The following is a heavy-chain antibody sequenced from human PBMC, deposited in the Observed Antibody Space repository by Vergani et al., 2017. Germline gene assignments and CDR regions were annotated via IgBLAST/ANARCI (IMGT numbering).Heavy chain of an antibody. V-gene: IGHV4-34*01. Sequence: QVQLQESGPGLVKPSETLSLTCAVYGGSFSGYYWSWIRQPPGKGLEWIGEINHSGSTNYNPSLKSRVTISVDTSKNQFSLKLSSVTAADTAVYYCARGRGRYCSSTSCYAAMKDYMDVWGKGTTVTVSS. CDR1: GGSFSGYY. CDR3: ARGRGRYCSSTSCYAAMKDYMDV. CDR2: INHSGST. D-gene: IGHD2-2*01. J-gene: IGHJ6*03.